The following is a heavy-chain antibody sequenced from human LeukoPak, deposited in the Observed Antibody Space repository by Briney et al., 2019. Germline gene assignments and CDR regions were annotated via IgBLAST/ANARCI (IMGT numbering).Heavy chain of an antibody. CDR1: GFTFSSYS. V-gene: IGHV3-21*01. CDR2: ISSSSSYI. J-gene: IGHJ3*02. D-gene: IGHD6-13*01. CDR3: ARAGGSSWSGDAFDI. Sequence: GGSLRLSCAASGFTFSSYSMNWVRQAPGKGLEWVSSISSSSSYIYYADSVKGRFTISRDNAKNSLYLKMNSLRAEDTAVYYCARAGGSSWSGDAFDIWGQGTMVSVSS.